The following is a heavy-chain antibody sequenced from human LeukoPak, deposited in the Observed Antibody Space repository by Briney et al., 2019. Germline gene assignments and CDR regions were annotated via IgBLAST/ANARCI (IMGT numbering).Heavy chain of an antibody. J-gene: IGHJ4*02. CDR2: ISYDGSNK. CDR3: ARENFDY. CDR1: GFTFSSYA. V-gene: IGHV3-30-3*01. Sequence: GGSLRLSCAASGFTFSSYAMHWARQAPGKGLEWVAVISYDGSNKYYADSVKGRFTISRDNSKNTLYLQMNSLRAEDTAVYYCARENFDYWGQGTLVTVSS.